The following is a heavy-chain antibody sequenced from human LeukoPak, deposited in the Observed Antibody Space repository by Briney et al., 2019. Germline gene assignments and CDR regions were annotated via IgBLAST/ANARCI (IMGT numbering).Heavy chain of an antibody. Sequence: GGSLRLSCAASGFTVSSNYMSWVRQAPGKGLEWVSVIYSGGSTYYADSVKGRFTISRGNSKNTLYLQMNSLRAEDTAVYYCARVGSSWYWFDPWGQGTLVTVSS. CDR1: GFTVSSNY. V-gene: IGHV3-66*01. CDR3: ARVGSSWYWFDP. CDR2: IYSGGST. D-gene: IGHD6-13*01. J-gene: IGHJ5*02.